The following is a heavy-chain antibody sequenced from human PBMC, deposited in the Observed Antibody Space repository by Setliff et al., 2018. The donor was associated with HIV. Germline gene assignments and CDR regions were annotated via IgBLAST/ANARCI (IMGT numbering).Heavy chain of an antibody. V-gene: IGHV1-2*02. D-gene: IGHD2-2*01. J-gene: IGHJ5*02. CDR2: INLNTGNT. CDR3: ARAQYQLLEPPTYNWFDP. Sequence: ASVKVSCKASGYTFTGYYMHWVRQAPGQGLEWMGCINLNTGNTNYAQKFQDRVTITADKSTDTAYMELSSLRSEDTAVYYCARAQYQLLEPPTYNWFDPWGQGTLVTVSS. CDR1: GYTFTGYY.